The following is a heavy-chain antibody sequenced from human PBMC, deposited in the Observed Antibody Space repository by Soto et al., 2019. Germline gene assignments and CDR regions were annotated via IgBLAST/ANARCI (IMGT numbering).Heavy chain of an antibody. CDR3: ARDGIVDDSSGYKPFDY. Sequence: ASVKVSCKASGYTFTSYAMHWVRQAPGQRLEWMGWINAGNGNTKYSQKFQGRVTITRDTSASTAYMELSSLRSEDTAAYYCARDGIVDDSSGYKPFDYWGQGTLVTVSS. CDR1: GYTFTSYA. D-gene: IGHD3-22*01. V-gene: IGHV1-3*01. CDR2: INAGNGNT. J-gene: IGHJ4*02.